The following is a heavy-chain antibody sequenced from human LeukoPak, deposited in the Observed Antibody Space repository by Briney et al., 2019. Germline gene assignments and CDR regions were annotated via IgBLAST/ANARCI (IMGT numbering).Heavy chain of an antibody. J-gene: IGHJ4*02. CDR2: IYFSGST. CDR3: ARGDGLAVSAARYFDY. Sequence: SETLSLTCTVSGGSISGFYWSWIRQPPGKGLEWIGSIYFSGSTYYNPSLKSRVTISVDTSKNQFSLNLRSVTATDTAVYYCARGDGLAVSAARYFDYWGQGTLVTVSS. D-gene: IGHD6-19*01. CDR1: GGSISGFY. V-gene: IGHV4-59*05.